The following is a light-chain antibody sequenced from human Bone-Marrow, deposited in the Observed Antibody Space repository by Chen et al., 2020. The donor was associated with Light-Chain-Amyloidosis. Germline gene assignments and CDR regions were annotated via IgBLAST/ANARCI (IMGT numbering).Light chain of an antibody. CDR1: QSVSYY. J-gene: IGKJ4*01. CDR2: DTS. Sequence: EIVLTQSPATLSLSPGERVTLSCRASQSVSYYLAWYQQKPGQAPRLLIYDTSNRATGIPARFSGSGSGTDFTLTISSLEPEDFAVYYCQQRKNWPPITFGGGTRVEI. V-gene: IGKV3-11*01. CDR3: QQRKNWPPIT.